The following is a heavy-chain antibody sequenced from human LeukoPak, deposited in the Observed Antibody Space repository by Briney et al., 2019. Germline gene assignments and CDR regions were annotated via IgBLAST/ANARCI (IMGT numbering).Heavy chain of an antibody. D-gene: IGHD5-18*01. CDR2: ISSSSSYI. V-gene: IGHV3-21*01. CDR3: ARLGGYSYDQKSGPADY. Sequence: GGSLRLSCAASGFTFSSYSMNWVRQAPGKGLEWVSSISSSSSYIYYADSVKGRFTISRDNAKNSLYLQMSSLRAEDTAVYYCARLGGYSYDQKSGPADYWGQGTLVTVSS. CDR1: GFTFSSYS. J-gene: IGHJ4*02.